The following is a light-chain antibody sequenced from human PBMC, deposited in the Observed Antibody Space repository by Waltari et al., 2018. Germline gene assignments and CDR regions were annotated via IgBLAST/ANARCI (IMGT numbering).Light chain of an antibody. CDR1: NIGSSS. CDR2: YAS. CDR3: QVWHADIDPGV. J-gene: IGLJ1*01. V-gene: IGLV3-21*04. Sequence: SYVLTQPPSVSVAPGETASITRGGDNIGSSSGPWYQQKPGQAPVLVIFYASDRPSGIPARFSGSNSGNTATLTITSVEAGDEARYYCQVWHADIDPGVFGTGTEVTVL.